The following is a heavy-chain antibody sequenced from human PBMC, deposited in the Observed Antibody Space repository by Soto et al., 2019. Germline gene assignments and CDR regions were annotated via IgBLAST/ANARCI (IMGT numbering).Heavy chain of an antibody. CDR1: GESFSGYY. Sequence: QVQLQQWGAGLLKPSETLSFGCAVYGESFSGYYWNWIRQPPGKGLEWIGEITDSGSANYKPSLASRVTMSVDTSKKQFSLRLNSVTAADAAVYYCAIRRRGNTMVRGTYAMDVWAQGTTVTVSS. V-gene: IGHV4-34*01. CDR2: ITDSGSA. J-gene: IGHJ6*02. CDR3: AIRRRGNTMVRGTYAMDV. D-gene: IGHD3-10*01.